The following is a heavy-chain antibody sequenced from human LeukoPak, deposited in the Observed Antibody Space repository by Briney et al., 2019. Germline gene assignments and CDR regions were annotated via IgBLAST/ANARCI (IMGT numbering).Heavy chain of an antibody. V-gene: IGHV4-59*12. CDR1: GGSISSYY. Sequence: SETLSLTCTVSGGSISSYYWSWIRQPPGKGLEWIGYIYYSGSTNYNPSLKSRVTISVDTSKNQFSLKLSSVTAADTAVYYCDFKVPFGSYHAFDIWGQGTMVTVSS. CDR3: DFKVPFGSYHAFDI. D-gene: IGHD1-26*01. J-gene: IGHJ3*02. CDR2: IYYSGST.